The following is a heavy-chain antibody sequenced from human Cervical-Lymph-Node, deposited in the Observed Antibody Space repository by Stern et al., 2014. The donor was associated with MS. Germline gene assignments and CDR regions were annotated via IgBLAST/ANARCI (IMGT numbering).Heavy chain of an antibody. CDR2: IIPIIGLA. J-gene: IGHJ6*02. CDR3: ARDGRHTNNYGLDV. CDR1: GGTFNVYA. Sequence: HVQLVQSGTEVKKPGSSVKVSCQASGGTFNVYAINWLRQAPGQGLEWIGGIIPIIGLANYAQKFQGRVTITADESTRTSSMQLTSLTSNDTAIYYCARDGRHTNNYGLDVWGQGTTVTVSS. V-gene: IGHV1-69*01.